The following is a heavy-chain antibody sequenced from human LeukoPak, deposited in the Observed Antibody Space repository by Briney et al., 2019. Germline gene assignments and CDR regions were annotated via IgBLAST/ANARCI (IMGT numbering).Heavy chain of an antibody. CDR1: GGTFSSYA. CDR3: ARTEDYYDSSGYFY. V-gene: IGHV1-69*05. Sequence: ASVKVSCKASGGTFSSYAISWVRQAPGQGLEWMGRIIPIFGTANYAQKFQGRVTITTDESTSTAYMELSSLRSEDTAVYYCARTEDYYDSSGYFYWGQGTQVTVSS. CDR2: IIPIFGTA. J-gene: IGHJ4*02. D-gene: IGHD3-22*01.